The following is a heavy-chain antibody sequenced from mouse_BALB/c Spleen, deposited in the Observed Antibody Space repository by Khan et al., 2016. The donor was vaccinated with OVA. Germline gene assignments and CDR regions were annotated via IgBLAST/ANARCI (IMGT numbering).Heavy chain of an antibody. V-gene: IGHV1-4*01. D-gene: IGHD2-14*01. CDR1: GYTFTSYT. J-gene: IGHJ3*01. Sequence: QVQLQQSGAELARPGASVKMSCKASGYTFTSYTIHWIKLRPGRGLEWIGYINPSNGYTNYNQKFKDKATLTADKSSTTAYMQLSSLTSDDTAIYNCVRDEAYYKNDGGFAYWGQGTLVTVSA. CDR2: INPSNGYT. CDR3: VRDEAYYKNDGGFAY.